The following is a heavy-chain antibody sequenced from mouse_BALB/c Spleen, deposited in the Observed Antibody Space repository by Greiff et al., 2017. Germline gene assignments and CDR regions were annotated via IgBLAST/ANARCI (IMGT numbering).Heavy chain of an antibody. J-gene: IGHJ2*01. V-gene: IGHV14-3*02. CDR1: GFNIKDTY. CDR3: ARAVYYFDY. Sequence: VHVKQSGAELVKPGASVKLSCTASGFNIKDTYMHWVKQRPEQGLEWIGRIDPANGNTKYDPKFQGKATITADTSSNTAYLQLSSLTSEDTAVYYCARAVYYFDYWGQGTTLTVSS. D-gene: IGHD3-3*01. CDR2: IDPANGNT.